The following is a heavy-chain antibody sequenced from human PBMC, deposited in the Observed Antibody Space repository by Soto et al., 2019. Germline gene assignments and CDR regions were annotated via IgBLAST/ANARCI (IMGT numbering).Heavy chain of an antibody. J-gene: IGHJ6*02. CDR1: GFTFSSYE. Sequence: ESGGGLVQPGGSLRLSCAASGFTFSSYEMNWVRQAPGKGLEWVSYITTSGTTIYYADSVKGRFTISRDNAKNSLYLQMNSLRAEDTAVYYCARVYSSSSGKAMDVWGQGTTVTVSS. CDR3: ARVYSSSSGKAMDV. D-gene: IGHD6-6*01. V-gene: IGHV3-48*03. CDR2: ITTSGTTI.